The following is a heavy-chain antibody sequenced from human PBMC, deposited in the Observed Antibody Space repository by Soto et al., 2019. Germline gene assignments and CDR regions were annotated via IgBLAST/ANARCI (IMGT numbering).Heavy chain of an antibody. J-gene: IGHJ4*02. CDR1: GASITFGGYS. Sequence: PSATLSLTSTVSGASITFGGYSWSWIRQTPGKGLEWIGYINHLETTFYNPSFESRLTLSIDRAKNQFSLKLHSMSAADRAVYFCARGGGSDSFDYWGQGILVTVS. D-gene: IGHD1-26*01. CDR2: INHLETT. V-gene: IGHV4-30-2*01. CDR3: ARGGGSDSFDY.